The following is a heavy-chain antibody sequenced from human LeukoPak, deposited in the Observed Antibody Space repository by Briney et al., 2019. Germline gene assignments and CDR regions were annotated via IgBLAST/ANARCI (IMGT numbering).Heavy chain of an antibody. J-gene: IGHJ4*02. V-gene: IGHV3-48*01. Sequence: GGSLRLSCAPCGFSFSSYSMNWVRQAPGKGLEWVSYITSSSSTMHYADAVKGRFAISRDNAKNSLYLQMNSLRAEDTAVYYCARKSGSSGYPFDYWGQGTLVTVSS. CDR2: ITSSSSTM. D-gene: IGHD3-22*01. CDR3: ARKSGSSGYPFDY. CDR1: GFSFSSYS.